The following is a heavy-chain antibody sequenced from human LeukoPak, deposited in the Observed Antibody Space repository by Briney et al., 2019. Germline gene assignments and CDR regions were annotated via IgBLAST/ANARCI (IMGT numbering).Heavy chain of an antibody. Sequence: PGGSLRLSCEASGFIFSTYSMNWVRQAPGKGLEWVSYISSSSSTIYYADSVKGRFTISRDNAKNSLSLQMNSLRAEDTAVFYCARQSRPGYFDYWGQGTLVTVS. CDR2: ISSSSSTI. CDR3: ARQSRPGYFDY. CDR1: GFIFSTYS. V-gene: IGHV3-48*01. J-gene: IGHJ4*02.